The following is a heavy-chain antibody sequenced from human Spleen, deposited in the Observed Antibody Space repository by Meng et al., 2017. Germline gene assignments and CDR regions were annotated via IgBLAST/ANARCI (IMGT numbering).Heavy chain of an antibody. CDR2: INPNRGGI. D-gene: IGHD4-11*01. CDR1: GYIISAYY. CDR3: ARGPTTMAHDFDY. J-gene: IGHJ4*02. V-gene: IGHV1-2*06. Sequence: QLLLVQPGAEVQKPGASVKVSCKASGYIISAYYMDWVRPAPGKGLDWMGRINPNRGGINYAQKFQGRVTMARDTSISTVYMELSSLRSDDTAVYYCARGPTTMAHDFDYWGQGTLVTVSS.